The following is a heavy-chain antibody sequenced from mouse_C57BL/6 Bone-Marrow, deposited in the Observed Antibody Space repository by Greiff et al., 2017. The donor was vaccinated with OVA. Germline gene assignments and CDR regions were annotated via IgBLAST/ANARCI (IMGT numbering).Heavy chain of an antibody. J-gene: IGHJ3*01. D-gene: IGHD2-12*01. CDR1: GYTFTSYW. CDR3: ARLRRGAWFAY. V-gene: IGHV1-69*01. CDR2: IDPSASYT. Sequence: QVQLQQPGAELVMPGASVKLSCKASGYTFTSYWMHWVKQRPGQGLEWIGEIDPSASYTNYNQKFKGKSTLTVDKSSSTAYMQLSSLTSEDSAVYYCARLRRGAWFAYWGQGTLVTVSA.